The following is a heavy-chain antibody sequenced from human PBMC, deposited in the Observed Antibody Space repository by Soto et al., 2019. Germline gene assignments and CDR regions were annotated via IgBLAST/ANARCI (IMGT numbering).Heavy chain of an antibody. Sequence: ASVTVSCKASGSTFSTYGINWVRQAPGQGLELMGWMTGYNSHTKYAEKFQGRVTMTTDTSTSTVYIELSSLRSDDTAVYYCAKDILVSSSWSLERYYSGMDXWGQGTTVTVS. D-gene: IGHD6-13*01. J-gene: IGHJ6*02. CDR2: MTGYNSHT. V-gene: IGHV1-18*01. CDR1: GSTFSTYG. CDR3: AKDILVSSSWSLERYYSGMDX.